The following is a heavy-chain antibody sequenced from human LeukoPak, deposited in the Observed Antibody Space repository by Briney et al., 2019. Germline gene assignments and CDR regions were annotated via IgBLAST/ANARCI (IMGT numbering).Heavy chain of an antibody. CDR2: IRYDGSNK. V-gene: IGHV3-30*02. Sequence: PGGSLRLSCAASGFTFSSYGMHWVRQAPGKGLEWVAFIRYDGSNKNYAASVKGRFTISRDNSKNTLYLQMNSLRAEDTAVYYCAKLPLYQPHSSSSGDYWGQGTLVTVSS. CDR1: GFTFSSYG. D-gene: IGHD6-13*01. J-gene: IGHJ4*02. CDR3: AKLPLYQPHSSSSGDY.